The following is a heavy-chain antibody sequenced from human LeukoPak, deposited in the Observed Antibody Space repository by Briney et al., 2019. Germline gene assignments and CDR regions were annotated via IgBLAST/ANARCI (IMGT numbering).Heavy chain of an antibody. CDR3: ARGIPAAGKNSYFYYYMDV. CDR1: GFTFSSYS. CDR2: INTDGNST. V-gene: IGHV3-74*01. Sequence: GGSLRLSCAASGFTFSSYSMNWVRQAPGKGLVWVSRINTDGNSTTYADSVKGRFTISRDNAKNTLYLQMNSLRAEDTAVYYCARGIPAAGKNSYFYYYMDVWGKGTTVTVSS. J-gene: IGHJ6*03. D-gene: IGHD6-13*01.